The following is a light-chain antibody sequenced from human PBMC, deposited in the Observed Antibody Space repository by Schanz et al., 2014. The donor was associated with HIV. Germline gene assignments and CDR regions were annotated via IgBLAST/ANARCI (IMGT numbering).Light chain of an antibody. CDR1: QSISSW. J-gene: IGKJ1*01. CDR2: KAS. V-gene: IGKV1-5*03. CDR3: QQNFSGLRT. Sequence: DIQMTQSPSTLSASVGDRVTITCRASQSISSWLAWYQHKPGKAPKLLIYKASSLESGVPSTFSGRGSGTEFTLTISSLQPDDFATYYCQQNFSGLRTFGQGTKVEIK.